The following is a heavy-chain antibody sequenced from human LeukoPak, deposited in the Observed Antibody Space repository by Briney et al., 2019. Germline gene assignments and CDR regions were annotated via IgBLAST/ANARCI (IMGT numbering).Heavy chain of an antibody. J-gene: IGHJ5*01. V-gene: IGHV3-21*01. CDR2: LSADAGRI. CDR3: TRSPDRDYSDTGSGRYVS. Sequence: GGSLRLSCVGSGFIFRDYSMNWIRQPPGKGLEWVASLSADAGRIYYADSVKGRFTVSRDNAGNSLHLFMTNLRADDTAVYFCTRSPDRDYSDTGSGRYVSWGQATLVTLSS. D-gene: IGHD2-15*01. CDR1: GFIFRDYS.